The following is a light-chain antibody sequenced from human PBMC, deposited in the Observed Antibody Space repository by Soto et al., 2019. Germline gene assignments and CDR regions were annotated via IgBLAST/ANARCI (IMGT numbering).Light chain of an antibody. J-gene: IGKJ4*01. CDR1: QTVTNH. CDR2: DAS. CDR3: QQRMNWPLT. Sequence: EIVLTQSPATLSLSPGGIATLSCRASQTVTNHLAWYQQKAGQAPRLLIFDASTRASGIPPRFSGSGSGTDFTLTITRVDPDDFAVYYCQQRMNWPLTFGGGTRVEIK. V-gene: IGKV3-11*01.